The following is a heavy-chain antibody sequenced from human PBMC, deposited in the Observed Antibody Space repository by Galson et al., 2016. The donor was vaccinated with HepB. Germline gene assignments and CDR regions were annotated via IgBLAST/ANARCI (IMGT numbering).Heavy chain of an antibody. Sequence: LVKPTQTLTLTCTFSGDSIGSSDYYWGWIRQPPGKGLEWIASINYAGSPYYNPSLKDRVTISVDTSTNQFSLKVSSVTAADTAVYYCARQTYTRGAFDYWGQGRLVTVSS. CDR1: GDSIGSSDYY. CDR3: ARQTYTRGAFDY. CDR2: INYAGSP. J-gene: IGHJ4*02. D-gene: IGHD2-2*02. V-gene: IGHV4-39*01.